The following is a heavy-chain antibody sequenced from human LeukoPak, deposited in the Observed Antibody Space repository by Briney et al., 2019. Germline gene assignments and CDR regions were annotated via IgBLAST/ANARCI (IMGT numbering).Heavy chain of an antibody. CDR2: INPDNGVT. CDR3: ARDVSGWQAKHYYYYYMDV. V-gene: IGHV1-2*02. Sequence: ASVKVSCKASGYTFTGYYIHWVRQAPGQGLEWMGWINPDNGVTNYAQKFQGRVTITRDTSLSTAYMELSRLRSDDTAVYYCARDVSGWQAKHYYYYYMDVWGKGTTVTVSS. J-gene: IGHJ6*03. D-gene: IGHD6-19*01. CDR1: GYTFTGYY.